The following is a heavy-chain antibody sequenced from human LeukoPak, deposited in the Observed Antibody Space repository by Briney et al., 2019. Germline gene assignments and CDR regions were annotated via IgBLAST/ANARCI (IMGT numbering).Heavy chain of an antibody. CDR1: GGTFSSYA. D-gene: IGHD6-19*01. CDR2: IIPILGIA. Sequence: GASVKVSCKASGGTFSSYAISWVRQAPGQGLEWMGRIIPILGIANYAQKFQGRVTITADKSTSTAYMELSSLRSEDTAVYYCARDLPGVYIAVAGIRFDPWGQGTLVTVSS. V-gene: IGHV1-69*04. CDR3: ARDLPGVYIAVAGIRFDP. J-gene: IGHJ5*02.